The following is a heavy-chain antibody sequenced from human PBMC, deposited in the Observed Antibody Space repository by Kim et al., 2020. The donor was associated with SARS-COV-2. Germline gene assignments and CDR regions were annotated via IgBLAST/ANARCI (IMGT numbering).Heavy chain of an antibody. CDR1: GFTFSSYA. Sequence: GGSLRLSCAASGFTFSSYAMSWVRQAPGKGLEWVSAISGSGGSTYYADSVKGRFTISRDNSKNTLYLQMNSLRAEDTAVYYCAKAPGDLLYGGVGARWGWYYYYGMDVWGQGTTVTVSS. CDR3: AKAPGDLLYGGVGARWGWYYYYGMDV. D-gene: IGHD1-26*01. V-gene: IGHV3-23*01. J-gene: IGHJ6*02. CDR2: ISGSGGST.